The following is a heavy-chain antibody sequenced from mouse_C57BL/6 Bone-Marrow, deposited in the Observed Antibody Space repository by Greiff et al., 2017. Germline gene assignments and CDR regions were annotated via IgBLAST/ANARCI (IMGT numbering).Heavy chain of an antibody. CDR1: GFTFSSYA. D-gene: IGHD2-5*01. Sequence: EVMLVESGGGLVKPGGSLKLSCAASGFTFSSYAMSWVRQTPEKRLEWVATISDGGSYTYYPDNVKGRFTISRDNAKNNLYLQMSHLKSEDTAMYYCAYSNFRDYYAMDYWGQGTSVTVSS. CDR3: AYSNFRDYYAMDY. CDR2: ISDGGSYT. J-gene: IGHJ4*01. V-gene: IGHV5-4*03.